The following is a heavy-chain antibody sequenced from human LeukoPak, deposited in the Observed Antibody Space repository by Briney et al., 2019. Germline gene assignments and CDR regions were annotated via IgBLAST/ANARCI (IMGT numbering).Heavy chain of an antibody. CDR1: GFTFSSSA. Sequence: GGSLRLSCAASGFTFSSSAMHWVRQAPGKGLEWVAVISYDGSNKYYADSVKGRFTISRDNSKNTLYLQMNSLRAEDTAVYYCAREFGELLPHFDYWGQGTLVTVSS. CDR3: AREFGELLPHFDY. D-gene: IGHD1-26*01. CDR2: ISYDGSNK. J-gene: IGHJ4*02. V-gene: IGHV3-30-3*01.